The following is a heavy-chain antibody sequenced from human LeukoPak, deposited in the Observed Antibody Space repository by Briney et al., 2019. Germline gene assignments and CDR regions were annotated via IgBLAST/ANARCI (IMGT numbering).Heavy chain of an antibody. D-gene: IGHD3-22*01. V-gene: IGHV3-23*01. CDR1: GFTFSNYA. Sequence: GGSLRLSCAASGFTFSNYAMSWVRQAPGKGLKWVSAISGSGGSTYYADSVKGRFTISRDNSKNTLYLQMNSLRAEDTAVYYCATEFYYDSSGYYPDYFDYWGQGTLVTVSS. CDR2: ISGSGGST. J-gene: IGHJ4*02. CDR3: ATEFYYDSSGYYPDYFDY.